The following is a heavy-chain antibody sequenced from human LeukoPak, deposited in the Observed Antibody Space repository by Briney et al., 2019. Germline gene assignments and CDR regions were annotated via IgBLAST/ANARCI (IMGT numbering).Heavy chain of an antibody. J-gene: IGHJ5*02. Sequence: SETLSLTCTVSGGSISSGGYYWSWIRQHPGKGLEWIGYIYYSGSTYYNPSLKSRVTISVDTSKNQFSLKPSSVTAADTAVYYCARAVDTAMRLSWFGPWGQGTLVTVSS. D-gene: IGHD5-18*01. CDR2: IYYSGST. CDR3: ARAVDTAMRLSWFGP. CDR1: GGSISSGGYY. V-gene: IGHV4-31*03.